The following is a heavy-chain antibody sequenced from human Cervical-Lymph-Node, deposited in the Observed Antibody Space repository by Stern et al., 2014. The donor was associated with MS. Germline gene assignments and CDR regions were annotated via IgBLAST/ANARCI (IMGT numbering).Heavy chain of an antibody. V-gene: IGHV3-30*04. D-gene: IGHD3/OR15-3a*01. CDR2: ISYVETDK. Sequence: VQLVESGGGVVQPGRSLRLSCAASGFPFSDYPMHWVRQPPGKGLEWVAVISYVETDKFDADAVKGRFTISRDNSKNTLYLQMNSLRSEDTAVYHCARDRSGLGDYWGQGTLVTVSS. CDR1: GFPFSDYP. J-gene: IGHJ4*02. CDR3: ARDRSGLGDY.